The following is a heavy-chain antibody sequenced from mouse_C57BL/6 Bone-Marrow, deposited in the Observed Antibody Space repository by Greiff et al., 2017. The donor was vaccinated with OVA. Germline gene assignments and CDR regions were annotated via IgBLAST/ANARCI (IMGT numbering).Heavy chain of an antibody. Sequence: LKESGAELVRPGTSVKMSCKASGYTFTNYWIGWAKQRPGHGLEWIGDIYPGGGYTNYNEKFKGKATLTADKSSSTAYMQFSSLTSEDSAIYYCAIYGNYYAMDYWGQGTSVTVSS. CDR1: GYTFTNYW. CDR3: AIYGNYYAMDY. CDR2: IYPGGGYT. V-gene: IGHV1-63*01. D-gene: IGHD2-1*01. J-gene: IGHJ4*01.